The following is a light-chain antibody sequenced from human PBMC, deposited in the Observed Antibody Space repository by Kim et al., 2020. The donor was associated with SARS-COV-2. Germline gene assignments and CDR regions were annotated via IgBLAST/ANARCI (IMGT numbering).Light chain of an antibody. Sequence: SYELTQPPSVSVSPGQTASITCSGDKLGDKYACXYQQKPGQSPVLVIYQDSKRPSGIPERFSGSNSGNTATLTISGTRAMDEADYYCQAWDSSFWVFGGG. CDR2: QDS. CDR1: KLGDKY. V-gene: IGLV3-1*01. CDR3: QAWDSSFWV. J-gene: IGLJ3*02.